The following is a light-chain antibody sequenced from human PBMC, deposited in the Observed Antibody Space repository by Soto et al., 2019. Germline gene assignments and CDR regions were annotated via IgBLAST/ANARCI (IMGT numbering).Light chain of an antibody. CDR3: QQFDSPPWT. CDR2: GSS. Sequence: EIVLTQSPGTLSFPPGERATLSCSASQTVSNSYLAWYQQKPGQVPRLLIYGSSTRATGIPDRFSGSGTGKDFTLTINRLEPEDFAVYYCQQFDSPPWTFGQGTKVEVK. CDR1: QTVSNSY. J-gene: IGKJ1*01. V-gene: IGKV3-20*01.